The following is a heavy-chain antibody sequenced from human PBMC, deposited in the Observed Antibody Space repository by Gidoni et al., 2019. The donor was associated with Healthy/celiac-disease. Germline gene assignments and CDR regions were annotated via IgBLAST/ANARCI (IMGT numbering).Heavy chain of an antibody. D-gene: IGHD2-21*01. Sequence: QVQLQDSGPGLVKPSGTLSLTCAVSGGSIRSSNWGSWVRQPPGKGLEWIGEIYHSGSTNYNPSLKSRVTISVDKSKNQVSLKLSAVTAADTAVYYCARDGSVVAHETYAFDIWGQGTMVTVSS. CDR3: ARDGSVVAHETYAFDI. CDR1: GGSIRSSNW. J-gene: IGHJ3*02. V-gene: IGHV4-4*02. CDR2: IYHSGST.